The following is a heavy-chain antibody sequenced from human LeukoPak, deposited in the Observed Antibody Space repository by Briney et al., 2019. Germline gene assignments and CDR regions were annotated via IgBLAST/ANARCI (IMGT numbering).Heavy chain of an antibody. V-gene: IGHV4-59*01. Sequence: PSETLSLTCTVSGGSISSYYWSWIRQPPGQGLEWIGYIYYSGSTNYNPSLKSRVTISVDTSKNQFSLKLSSVTAADTAVYYCARDGSSDAFDIWGQGTMVTVSS. CDR1: GGSISSYY. CDR3: ARDGSSDAFDI. J-gene: IGHJ3*02. D-gene: IGHD6-25*01. CDR2: IYYSGST.